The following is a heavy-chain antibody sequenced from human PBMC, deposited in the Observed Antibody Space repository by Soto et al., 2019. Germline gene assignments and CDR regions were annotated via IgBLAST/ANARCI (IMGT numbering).Heavy chain of an antibody. J-gene: IGHJ4*02. D-gene: IGHD1-7*01. CDR2: ISYDGSNK. V-gene: IGHV3-30*03. CDR1: GFTFSRFG. Sequence: QPGGSLRLSCVASGFTFSRFGIHWVRQAPGKGLEWVAVISYDGSNKYYADSVKGRFTISRDNSKNTLYLQMNSLKASDTAMYYCVTTRDGTTFFPHWGQGTPVTVSS. CDR3: VTTRDGTTFFPH.